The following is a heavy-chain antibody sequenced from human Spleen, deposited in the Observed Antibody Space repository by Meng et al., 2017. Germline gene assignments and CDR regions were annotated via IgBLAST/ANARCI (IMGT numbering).Heavy chain of an antibody. D-gene: IGHD6-19*01. Sequence: QVQLQESGPGLVKPSGTLSLTGAVAGGSISSSNGWNWVRQSPGKGLEWIGEIYHSGSTNYNPSLESRVTISVDKSKNQFSLKLSSVTAADTAVYYCASFPPPGKQWLVTDYWGQGTLVTVSS. CDR1: GGSISSSNG. CDR2: IYHSGST. V-gene: IGHV4-4*02. CDR3: ASFPPPGKQWLVTDY. J-gene: IGHJ4*02.